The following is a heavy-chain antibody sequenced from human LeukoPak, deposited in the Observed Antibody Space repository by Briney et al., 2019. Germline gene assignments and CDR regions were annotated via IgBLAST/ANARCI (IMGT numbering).Heavy chain of an antibody. V-gene: IGHV5-51*01. CDR2: TYPGDSDT. Sequence: GESLKISCKGSGYSFTSYWIGWVRQMPGKGLEWMGITYPGDSDTRYSPSFQGQVTISADKSISTAYLQWSSLKASDTAMYYCARPVSSSLWSGYPYYFDYWGQGTLVTVSS. J-gene: IGHJ4*02. CDR3: ARPVSSSLWSGYPYYFDY. D-gene: IGHD3-3*01. CDR1: GYSFTSYW.